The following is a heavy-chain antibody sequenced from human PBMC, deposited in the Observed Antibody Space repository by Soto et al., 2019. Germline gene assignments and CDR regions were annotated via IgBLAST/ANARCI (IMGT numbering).Heavy chain of an antibody. D-gene: IGHD2-15*01. CDR2: ISYDGRNK. Sequence: PGGSLRLSCEASTFTFSSYGMHWVRQAPGKGLEWVAVISYDGRNKYYADAVKGRFTISRDNSKNTLYLQTDSPRAEDTAVYYCAKDRGALRWSEEHYYFDYWGQGTLVTVSS. CDR3: AKDRGALRWSEEHYYFDY. V-gene: IGHV3-30*18. J-gene: IGHJ4*02. CDR1: TFTFSSYG.